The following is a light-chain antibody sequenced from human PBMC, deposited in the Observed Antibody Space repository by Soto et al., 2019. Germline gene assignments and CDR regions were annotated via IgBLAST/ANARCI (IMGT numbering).Light chain of an antibody. CDR1: QDIMKS. V-gene: IGKV1-27*01. Sequence: DVRMTQSPSSLTAFFGDRVTISCLAIQDIMKSLAWYQQRPGGIPNVLIYAASTLRPGVPSRFGGRGSVTNFTLTISGLRPEAVATYYCQNYRYATATFGKGTKVE. CDR3: QNYRYATAT. CDR2: AAS. J-gene: IGKJ1*01.